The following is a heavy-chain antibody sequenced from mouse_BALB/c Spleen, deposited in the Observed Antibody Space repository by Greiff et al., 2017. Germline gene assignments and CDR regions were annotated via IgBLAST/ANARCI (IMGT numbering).Heavy chain of an antibody. J-gene: IGHJ2*01. CDR2: IDPENGDT. CDR3: NAELPFDY. V-gene: IGHV14-4*02. CDR1: GFNIKDYY. D-gene: IGHD4-1*01. Sequence: VQLQQSGAELVRSGASVKLSCTASGFNIKDYYMHWVKQRPEQGLVWIGWIDPENGDTEYAPKFQGKATMTADTSSNTAYLQLSSLTSEDTAVYYCNAELPFDYWGQGTTLTVSS.